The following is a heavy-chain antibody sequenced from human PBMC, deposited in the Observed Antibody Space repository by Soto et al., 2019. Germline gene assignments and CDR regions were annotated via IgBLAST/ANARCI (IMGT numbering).Heavy chain of an antibody. CDR1: GGCISSGGYS. J-gene: IGHJ4*02. Sequence: SETLSLTCALSGGCISSGGYSWSWTRQPPGKGLEWIRYIYHSGSTYYNPSLKSRVTISVDRSKNQFSLKLSSVTAADTAVYYCARGYDYVWGSYRPSRYFDYWGQGTLVTVSS. D-gene: IGHD3-16*02. V-gene: IGHV4-30-2*01. CDR3: ARGYDYVWGSYRPSRYFDY. CDR2: IYHSGST.